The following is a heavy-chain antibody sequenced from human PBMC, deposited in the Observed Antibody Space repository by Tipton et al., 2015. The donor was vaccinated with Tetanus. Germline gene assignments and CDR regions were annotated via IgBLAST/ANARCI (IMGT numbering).Heavy chain of an antibody. J-gene: IGHJ5*02. CDR3: ARDLRCSGSRCYNYFDP. CDR2: ISHSGST. Sequence: TLSLTCTVSGVSISSGDYCWSWIRQPPGKGLECIGYISHSGSTFYNPSLASRVMISLDTSENQFSLRLNSVTAADTAVYYCARDLRCSGSRCYNYFDPWGQGTLVTVSS. V-gene: IGHV4-30-4*08. D-gene: IGHD2-8*02. CDR1: GVSISSGDYC.